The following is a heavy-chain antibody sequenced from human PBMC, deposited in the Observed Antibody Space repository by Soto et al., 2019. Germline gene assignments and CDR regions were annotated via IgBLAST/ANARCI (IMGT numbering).Heavy chain of an antibody. Sequence: QVQLVQSGAEVKKPGSSVKVSCKASGGTFSSYTISWVRQAPGQGLEWMGRIIPILGIANYAQKFQGRVTITADKSTRTAYKELSILRSEETAVDSCARDGVGVDCSGGSCYSLGWFDPWGQGTLVNVSS. CDR1: GGTFSSYT. V-gene: IGHV1-69*08. CDR2: IIPILGIA. D-gene: IGHD2-15*01. CDR3: ARDGVGVDCSGGSCYSLGWFDP. J-gene: IGHJ5*02.